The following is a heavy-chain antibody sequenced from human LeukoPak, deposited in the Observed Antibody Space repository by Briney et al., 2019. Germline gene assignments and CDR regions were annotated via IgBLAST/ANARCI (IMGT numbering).Heavy chain of an antibody. CDR1: GFTFSSYG. Sequence: PGRSLRLSCAASGFTFSSYGMHWVRQAPGKGLEWVAVISYAGSNKYYADSVKGRFTISRDNSKNTLYLQMNSLRAEDTAVYYCAKLTIFGVVIPSRGGYGMDVWGQGTTVTVSS. J-gene: IGHJ6*02. CDR2: ISYAGSNK. D-gene: IGHD3-3*01. V-gene: IGHV3-30*18. CDR3: AKLTIFGVVIPSRGGYGMDV.